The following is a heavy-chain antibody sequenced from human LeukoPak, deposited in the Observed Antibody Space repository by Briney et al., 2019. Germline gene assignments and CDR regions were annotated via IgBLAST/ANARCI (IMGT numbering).Heavy chain of an antibody. CDR2: ISYDGSNK. V-gene: IGHV3-30*18. CDR3: AKGTPIGLRYFD. CDR1: GFTFSSYG. J-gene: IGHJ4*02. Sequence: QTGGSLRLSCAASGFTFSSYGMHWVRQAPGKGLEWVAVISYDGSNKGYADSVKGRFTLSRDNSKNTLYLHMNSLRAEDTAVYYCAKGTPIGLRYFDWGQGTLVTVSS. D-gene: IGHD3-9*01.